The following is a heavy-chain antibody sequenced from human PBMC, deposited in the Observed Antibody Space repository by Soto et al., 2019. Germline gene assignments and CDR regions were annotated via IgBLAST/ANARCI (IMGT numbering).Heavy chain of an antibody. CDR3: ARGHYRYYDSSGYYDYYYGMDV. CDR1: GGSISSYY. Sequence: SETLSLTCTVSGGSISSYYWSWIRQPPGKGLEWIGYTYYSGSTNYNPSLKSRVTISVDTSKNQFSLKLSSVTAADTAVYYCARGHYRYYDSSGYYDYYYGMDVWGQGTTVTVSS. J-gene: IGHJ6*02. D-gene: IGHD3-22*01. CDR2: TYYSGST. V-gene: IGHV4-59*01.